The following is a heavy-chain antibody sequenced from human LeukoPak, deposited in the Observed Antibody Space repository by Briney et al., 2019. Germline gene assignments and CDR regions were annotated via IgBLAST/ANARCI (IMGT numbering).Heavy chain of an antibody. CDR2: ISTYNGNT. Sequence: GASVKVSCKASGYTFNSYCISWVRQAPGQGLEWMGWISTYNGNTNYAQKLQDRVTISTDTSTSTVYMELRSLRSDDTAVYYCAATGDDAFDIWGQGTMVAVSS. CDR3: AATGDDAFDI. V-gene: IGHV1-18*04. CDR1: GYTFNSYC. J-gene: IGHJ3*02. D-gene: IGHD4-17*01.